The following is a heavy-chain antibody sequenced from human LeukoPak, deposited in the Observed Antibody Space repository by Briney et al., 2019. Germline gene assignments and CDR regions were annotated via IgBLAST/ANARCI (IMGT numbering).Heavy chain of an antibody. CDR1: GGSIKTYY. D-gene: IGHD3-16*01. CDR2: IYYDGST. J-gene: IGHJ4*02. CDR3: ARSPSSGGSYTYYFDF. Sequence: PSETLSLTCTVSGGSIKTYYWSWIRQPPGKGLEWLAYIYYDGSTNYNPSLQSRLIISVDTSKNQFSLSLTSVTTSDTAVYYCARSPSSGGSYTYYFDFWGQGTLATVSS. V-gene: IGHV4-59*01.